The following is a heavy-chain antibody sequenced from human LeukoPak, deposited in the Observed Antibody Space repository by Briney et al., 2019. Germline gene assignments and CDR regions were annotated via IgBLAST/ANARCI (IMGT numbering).Heavy chain of an antibody. CDR2: IIPIFGTA. CDR1: GGTFSSYA. D-gene: IGHD6-13*01. J-gene: IGHJ4*02. CDR3: AWDSSSWSNLDY. Sequence: SVKVSCKASGGTFSSYAISWVRQAPGQGLEWMGGIIPIFGTANYAQKFQGRVTITADESTSTAYMELSSLRSEDTAVYYCAWDSSSWSNLDYWGQGTLVTVSS. V-gene: IGHV1-69*13.